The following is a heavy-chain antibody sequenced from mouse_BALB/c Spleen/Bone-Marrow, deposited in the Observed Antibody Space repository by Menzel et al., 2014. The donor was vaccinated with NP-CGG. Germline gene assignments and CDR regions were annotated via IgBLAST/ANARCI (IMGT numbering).Heavy chain of an antibody. V-gene: IGHV5-9-4*01. CDR2: ISSAGSHT. D-gene: IGHD3-1*01. CDR3: VRDSSGYFDY. CDR1: GFTFSWYA. J-gene: IGHJ2*01. Sequence: EVKLEESGGGLVKPGGSLKLSCAASGFTFSWYAMSWVRQSPGKRLEWVAEISSAGSHTYYPDTVTGRFTISRDNAKNTLYLEMSSLRSEDTAMYYCVRDSSGYFDYWGQGTTLTVSS.